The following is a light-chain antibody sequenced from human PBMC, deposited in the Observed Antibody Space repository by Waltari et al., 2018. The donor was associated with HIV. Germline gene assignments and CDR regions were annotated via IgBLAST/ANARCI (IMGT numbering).Light chain of an antibody. V-gene: IGLV1-47*01. CDR2: RTY. Sequence: QSVLTPPRLADGTPGQRVTSSCSAGSGRDFVYWYQVLPGPAPRLLIQRTYQRAAGVPDRFSGSKSGTSASLAISGLRSEDEADYYCAVWDDNLNVVFGGGTKLTVL. CDR1: SGRDF. J-gene: IGLJ2*01. CDR3: AVWDDNLNVV.